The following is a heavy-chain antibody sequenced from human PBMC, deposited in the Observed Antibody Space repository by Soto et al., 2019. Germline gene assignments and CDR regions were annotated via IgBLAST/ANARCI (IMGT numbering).Heavy chain of an antibody. J-gene: IGHJ4*02. V-gene: IGHV3-30*18. CDR3: AKAPEAMVPDGGFY. CDR2: ISEDAETD. D-gene: IGHD5-18*01. CDR1: GFTFSDFG. Sequence: GGSLRLSCVASGFTFSDFGMHWVRQGPSKGLEWLAVISEDAETDFHADSVKGRFTVSRDNFKETLYLQMNNLRAEDTAVYFCAKAPEAMVPDGGFYWGQGTLVTVSS.